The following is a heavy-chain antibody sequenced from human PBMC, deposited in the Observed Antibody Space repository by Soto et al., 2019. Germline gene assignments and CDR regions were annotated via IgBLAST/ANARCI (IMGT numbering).Heavy chain of an antibody. CDR3: ARVGGKYIQTTYYFDS. D-gene: IGHD3-10*01. V-gene: IGHV3-30-3*01. Sequence: QVQLVESGGGVVQPGRSLRLSCAASGFTFSSYAMHWVRQAPGKGLEWVAVISYDGSNKYYADSVKGRFTISRDNSRNTLYMQMNSLRAEDTAVYYCARVGGKYIQTTYYFDSGGQGTLDTVSS. J-gene: IGHJ4*02. CDR2: ISYDGSNK. CDR1: GFTFSSYA.